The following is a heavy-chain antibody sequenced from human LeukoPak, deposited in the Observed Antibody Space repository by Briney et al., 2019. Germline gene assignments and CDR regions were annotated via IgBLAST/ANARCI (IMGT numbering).Heavy chain of an antibody. CDR1: GGSINSCY. D-gene: IGHD6-13*01. J-gene: IGHJ4*02. CDR2: IYYSGST. CDR3: ARAQYSSTSNDY. Sequence: SETLSLTCTVSGGSINSCYWSWIRQPPRKGLEWIGYIYYSGSTSYNPSLKSRATISVDTSENQFFLRLRSVTAADTAVYYCARAQYSSTSNDYWGQGTLVTVSS. V-gene: IGHV4-59*01.